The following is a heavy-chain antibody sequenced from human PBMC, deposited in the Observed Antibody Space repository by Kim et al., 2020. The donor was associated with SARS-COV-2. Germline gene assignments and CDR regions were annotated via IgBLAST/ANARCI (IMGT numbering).Heavy chain of an antibody. CDR3: ARDHYGSGSPDNWFDP. J-gene: IGHJ5*02. V-gene: IGHV4-59*01. D-gene: IGHD3-10*01. CDR1: GGSISSYY. Sequence: SETLSLTWTVSGGSISSYYWSWIRQPPGKGLEWIGYIYYSGSTNYNPSLKSRVTISVDTSKNQFSLKLSSVTAADTAVYYCARDHYGSGSPDNWFDPWGQGTLVTVSS. CDR2: IYYSGST.